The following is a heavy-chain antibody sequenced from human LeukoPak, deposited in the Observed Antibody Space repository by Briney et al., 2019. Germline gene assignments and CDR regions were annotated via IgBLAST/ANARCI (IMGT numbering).Heavy chain of an antibody. CDR2: IYYSGST. D-gene: IGHD4-17*01. CDR1: GGSISSSSYY. CDR3: ARVHTTVTTYYFDY. V-gene: IGHV4-39*01. J-gene: IGHJ4*02. Sequence: SETLSLTCTVSGGSISSSSYYWGWIRQPPGKGLEWIGSIYYSGSTYYNPSLKSRVTISVDTSKNQFSLKLSSVTAADTAVYYCARVHTTVTTYYFDYWGQGTLVTVSS.